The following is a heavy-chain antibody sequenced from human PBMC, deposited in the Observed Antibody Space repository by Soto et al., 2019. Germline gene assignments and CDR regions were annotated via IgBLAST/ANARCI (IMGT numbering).Heavy chain of an antibody. Sequence: ASVKVSCKASGGTFSSYAISWVRQAPGQGLEWMGGIIPIFGTANYAQKFQGRVTITADESTSTAYMELSSLRSEDTAVYYCARGQVTSPLLWFGEASGFDPWGQGTLVTVSS. CDR1: GGTFSSYA. CDR2: IIPIFGTA. J-gene: IGHJ5*02. V-gene: IGHV1-69*13. CDR3: ARGQVTSPLLWFGEASGFDP. D-gene: IGHD3-10*01.